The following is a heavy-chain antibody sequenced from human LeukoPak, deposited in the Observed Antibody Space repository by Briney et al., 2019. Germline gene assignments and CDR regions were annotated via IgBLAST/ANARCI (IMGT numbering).Heavy chain of an antibody. V-gene: IGHV6-1*01. CDR1: GDSVSSNSAA. J-gene: IGHJ4*02. CDR2: TYYRSKWYN. CDR3: ARKRRSDYYDGSGPSGAFFDY. D-gene: IGHD3-22*01. Sequence: SQTLSLTCAISGDSVSSNSAAWNWIRQSPSRGLEWLGRTYYRSKWYNDYAVSVKSRITINPDTSKNQFSLQLNSVTPEDTAVYYCARKRRSDYYDGSGPSGAFFDYWGQGTLVTVSS.